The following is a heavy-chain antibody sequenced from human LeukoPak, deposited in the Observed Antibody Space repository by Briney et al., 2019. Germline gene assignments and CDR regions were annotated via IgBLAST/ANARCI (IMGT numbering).Heavy chain of an antibody. CDR1: GYTFTSYG. V-gene: IGHV1-18*01. CDR3: ARWVDSVAGLEYYFDY. D-gene: IGHD6-19*01. Sequence: ASVKVSCKASGYTFTSYGISWVRQAPGQGLEWMGWISAYNGNANYAQKLQGRVTMTTDTSTSTAYMELRSLRSDDTAVYYCARWVDSVAGLEYYFDYWGQGTLVTVSS. CDR2: ISAYNGNA. J-gene: IGHJ4*02.